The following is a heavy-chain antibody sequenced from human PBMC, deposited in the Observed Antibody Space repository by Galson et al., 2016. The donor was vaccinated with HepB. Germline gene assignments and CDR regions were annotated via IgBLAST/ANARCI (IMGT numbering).Heavy chain of an antibody. Sequence: SLRLSCAASGFTFSNYAMHWVRQAPGKGLEWVAVVSYDVNRRYYADSVKGRFTISRDNFKNTLYMEANSLRGEDTAIYYCARSRPREGGYFYGMDVWGNGTTVIVSS. CDR2: VSYDVNRR. V-gene: IGHV3-30*04. CDR3: ARSRPREGGYFYGMDV. J-gene: IGHJ6*04. D-gene: IGHD2-21*01. CDR1: GFTFSNYA.